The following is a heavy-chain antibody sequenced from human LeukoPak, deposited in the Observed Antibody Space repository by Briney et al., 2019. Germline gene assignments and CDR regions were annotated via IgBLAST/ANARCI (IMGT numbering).Heavy chain of an antibody. CDR1: GFTFSSYW. CDR2: IKKDGSEK. Sequence: PGGSLRLSCAASGFTFSSYWMSWVRQAPGKGLEWVANIKKDGSEKYYVDSVKGRFTISRDNSKNTLYLQMNSLRAEDTAVYYCARDRTRYYDSSGYHPWGQGTLVTVSS. V-gene: IGHV3-7*03. J-gene: IGHJ5*02. CDR3: ARDRTRYYDSSGYHP. D-gene: IGHD3-22*01.